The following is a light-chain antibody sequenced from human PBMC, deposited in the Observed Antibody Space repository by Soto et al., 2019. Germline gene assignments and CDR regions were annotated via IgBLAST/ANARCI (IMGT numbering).Light chain of an antibody. CDR3: QQRSSWPAT. J-gene: IGKJ3*01. CDR2: DAS. CDR1: QSVSSY. Sequence: EMVLSQSPATLSLSPGERATLSCRASQSVSSYLAWYQQKPGQAPRLLIYDASNRATGIPARFSGSGSGTDFTLTISSLEPEDFAVYYCQQRSSWPATFGPGTKVDIK. V-gene: IGKV3-11*01.